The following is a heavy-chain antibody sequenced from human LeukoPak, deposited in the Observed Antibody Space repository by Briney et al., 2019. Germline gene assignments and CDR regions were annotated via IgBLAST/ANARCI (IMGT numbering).Heavy chain of an antibody. CDR3: ARSGGSGWDEGFDY. V-gene: IGHV5-51*01. D-gene: IGHD6-19*01. CDR1: GYSFTTYW. J-gene: IGHJ4*02. CDR2: IYLGDSDT. Sequence: GESLKISCXGSGYSFTTYWTAWVRQMPGKGLEWMGIIYLGDSDTRYSPSFQGQVTISADKSINTAYLQWSSLKASDTAMYYCARSGGSGWDEGFDYWGQGTLVTVSS.